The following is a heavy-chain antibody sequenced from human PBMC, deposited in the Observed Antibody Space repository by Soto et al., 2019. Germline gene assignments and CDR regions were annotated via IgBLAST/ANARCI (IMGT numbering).Heavy chain of an antibody. CDR1: GFTFSRYA. V-gene: IGHV3-23*01. CDR2: ISGSGGST. Sequence: PRGSLRLSCAASGFTFSRYAMSWVRQAPGEGLEWVSGISGSGGSTYYADSVKGRFTISRDNSKNTLYLQMNSLRAEDTAVYYCAKDHGGYSLRFLEWLNYFDYWGQGTLVTVSS. J-gene: IGHJ4*02. D-gene: IGHD3-3*01. CDR3: AKDHGGYSLRFLEWLNYFDY.